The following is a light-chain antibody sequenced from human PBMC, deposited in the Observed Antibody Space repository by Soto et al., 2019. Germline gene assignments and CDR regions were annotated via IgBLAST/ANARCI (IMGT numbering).Light chain of an antibody. Sequence: DIQMTQSPSTLSASVGDRVTITCRASQSISASLAWYQQKPGKAPKPLIYKASSLETGVPSRFSGSGSGTECTRTISSLEPDDVATYFCQHMATFGQGTKVEIK. J-gene: IGKJ1*01. V-gene: IGKV1-5*03. CDR3: QHMAT. CDR2: KAS. CDR1: QSISAS.